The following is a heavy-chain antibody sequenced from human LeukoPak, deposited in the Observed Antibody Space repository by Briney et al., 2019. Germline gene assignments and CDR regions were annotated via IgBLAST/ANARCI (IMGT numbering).Heavy chain of an antibody. CDR2: ISDSGGST. CDR1: GFTFNNYA. J-gene: IGHJ4*02. Sequence: PGESLRPSCAASGFTFNNYAMGWVRQAPGEGLEWVSDISDSGGSTYNADSVRGRFTISRDNSKNTLYLQMNSLRAEDTAVYYCAKARIPTGNGYYSDWGQGTLVTVSS. CDR3: AKARIPTGNGYYSD. D-gene: IGHD3-22*01. V-gene: IGHV3-23*01.